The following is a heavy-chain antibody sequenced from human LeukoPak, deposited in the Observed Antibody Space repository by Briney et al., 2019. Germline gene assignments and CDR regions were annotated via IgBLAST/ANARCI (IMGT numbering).Heavy chain of an antibody. CDR1: GDSISSGGYS. J-gene: IGHJ4*02. D-gene: IGHD6-13*01. V-gene: IGHV4-31*03. CDR3: ARESGAAAAAPRFDY. CDR2: IYYSGTT. Sequence: SQTLSLTCTVSGDSISSGGYSWSWIRQHPGTGLEWIGYIYYSGTTYYNPSLKSRVTISVDTSKDQFSLKLNSVTAADTAVYYCARESGAAAAAPRFDYWGQGTLVTGS.